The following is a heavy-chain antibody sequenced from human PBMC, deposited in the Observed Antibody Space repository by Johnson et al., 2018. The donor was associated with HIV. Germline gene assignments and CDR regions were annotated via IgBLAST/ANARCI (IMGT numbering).Heavy chain of an antibody. CDR1: GFTFPNYG. CDR3: ARGTTGQYHYDAFDI. CDR2: ISYDGSNK. V-gene: IGHV3-30*03. Sequence: QVQLVESGGGVVQPGGSLRLSCATSGFTFPNYGMHWVRQTPGKGLEWVAVISYDGSNKYYADSVKGRFTISRDNSKNTLFLHMYSLRAEDTAVYYCARGTTGQYHYDAFDIWGQGTMVTVSS. D-gene: IGHD1-14*01. J-gene: IGHJ3*02.